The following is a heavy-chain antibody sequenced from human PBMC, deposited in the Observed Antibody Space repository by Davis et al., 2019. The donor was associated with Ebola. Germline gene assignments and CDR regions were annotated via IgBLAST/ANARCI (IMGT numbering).Heavy chain of an antibody. Sequence: SETLSLTCTVSGASISSYYWSWIRQPPGKGLDWIGYISYSGNTNYSPSLKSRVTISVDTSKNQFSLKLSSVTAADTAVYYCARGSAAGGYWGQGTLVTVSS. D-gene: IGHD6-13*01. V-gene: IGHV4-59*01. CDR1: GASISSYY. CDR3: ARGSAAGGY. CDR2: ISYSGNT. J-gene: IGHJ4*02.